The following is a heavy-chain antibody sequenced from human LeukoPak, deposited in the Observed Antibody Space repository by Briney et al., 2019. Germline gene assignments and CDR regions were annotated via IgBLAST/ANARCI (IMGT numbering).Heavy chain of an antibody. CDR3: ARGPSITMVRGGQWYYYMDV. CDR1: GYTFTSYY. Sequence: ASVKASCKASGYTFTSYYIHWVRQAPGQGLEWMGLINPSGGSTNYAQKFQGRVTMTRDTSTSTVYMELSSLRSEDTAVYYCARGPSITMVRGGQWYYYMDVWGKGTTVTISS. D-gene: IGHD3-10*01. CDR2: INPSGGST. J-gene: IGHJ6*03. V-gene: IGHV1-46*01.